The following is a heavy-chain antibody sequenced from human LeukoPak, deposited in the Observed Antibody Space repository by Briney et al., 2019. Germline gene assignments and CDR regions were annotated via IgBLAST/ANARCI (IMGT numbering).Heavy chain of an antibody. D-gene: IGHD1-26*01. CDR1: GFTFSSYG. V-gene: IGHV3-33*01. J-gene: IGHJ4*02. CDR3: ARDKGGRLSWVGHFQWELDY. Sequence: PGGSLRLSCAASGFTFSSYGMHWVRQAPGKGLEWVAVIWYDGSNKYYADSVKGRFTISRDNSKNTLYLQMNSLRAEDTAVYYCARDKGGRLSWVGHFQWELDYWGQGTLVTVSS. CDR2: IWYDGSNK.